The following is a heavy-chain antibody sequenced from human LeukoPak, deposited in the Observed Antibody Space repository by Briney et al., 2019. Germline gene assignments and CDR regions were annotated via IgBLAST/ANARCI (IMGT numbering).Heavy chain of an antibody. D-gene: IGHD6-19*01. CDR3: ARVGTWDSSGWFQGGAFDI. V-gene: IGHV3-74*01. CDR2: INSDGSST. CDR1: GFTFSSYW. Sequence: GGSLRLSCAASGFTFSSYWMHWVRQAPGKGLVWVSRINSDGSSTSYADSVKGRFTISRDNAKNTLYLQMNSLRAEDTSVYYCARVGTWDSSGWFQGGAFDIWGQGTMVTVSS. J-gene: IGHJ3*02.